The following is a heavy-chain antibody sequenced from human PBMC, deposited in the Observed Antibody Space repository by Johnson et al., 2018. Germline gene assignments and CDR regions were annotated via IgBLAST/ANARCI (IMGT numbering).Heavy chain of an antibody. CDR2: IDYSGST. J-gene: IGHJ3*02. D-gene: IGHD3-22*01. CDR1: GGSISSYY. Sequence: QVQLQESGPGLVEPSETLSLTCTVSGGSISSYYWSWIRQPPGKGLEWLGYIDYSGSTNSNPSLKTRVTISVDTSKNQFPLKLSSVTAADTAVYYCARDFTMIAAFAFDIWGQGTMVTVSS. V-gene: IGHV4-59*01. CDR3: ARDFTMIAAFAFDI.